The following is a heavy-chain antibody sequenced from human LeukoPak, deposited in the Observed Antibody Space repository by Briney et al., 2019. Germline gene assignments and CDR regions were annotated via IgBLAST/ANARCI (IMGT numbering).Heavy chain of an antibody. D-gene: IGHD6-13*01. CDR1: GFTFSDSY. J-gene: IGHJ4*02. Sequence: GGSLRLSCAVSGFTFSDSYMSWIRQAPAKGLEWVSYISSNGSTIYYADSVKGRFTISRDNAKNTLYLQMKSVRAEDTAVYYCASSGYSSSWYYFDYWGQGTLVTVSS. CDR3: ASSGYSSSWYYFDY. V-gene: IGHV3-11*04. CDR2: ISSNGSTI.